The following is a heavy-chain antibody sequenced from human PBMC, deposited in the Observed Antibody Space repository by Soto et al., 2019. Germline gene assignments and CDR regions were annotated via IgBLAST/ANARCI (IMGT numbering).Heavy chain of an antibody. D-gene: IGHD3-10*01. V-gene: IGHV4-30-4*01. J-gene: IGHJ4*02. CDR2: IYYSGST. Sequence: SETLSLTCTVSGGSISSGDYYWSWIRQPPGKGLEWIGYIYYSGSTYYNPSLKSRVTISVDTSKNQFSLKLSSVTAADTAVYYCARGAYYYGSGSYLAHYWGQGTLVTVSS. CDR1: GGSISSGDYY. CDR3: ARGAYYYGSGSYLAHY.